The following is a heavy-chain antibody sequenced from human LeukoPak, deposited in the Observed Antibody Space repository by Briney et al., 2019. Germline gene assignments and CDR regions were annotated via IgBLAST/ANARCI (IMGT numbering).Heavy chain of an antibody. D-gene: IGHD2-2*01. CDR1: GFTFSRYA. CDR2: ISYDANIGSNK. J-gene: IGHJ6*02. Sequence: PGGSLRLSCATSGFTFSRYAMHWVRQAPGKGLGWVALISYDANIGSNKYYADSVKGRFTISRDNSKNTLYLQMNSLRAEDTAVYYCARETEDIVVVPAWFHRPNTDYYYYGMDVWGQGTTVTVSS. CDR3: ARETEDIVVVPAWFHRPNTDYYYYGMDV. V-gene: IGHV3-30-3*01.